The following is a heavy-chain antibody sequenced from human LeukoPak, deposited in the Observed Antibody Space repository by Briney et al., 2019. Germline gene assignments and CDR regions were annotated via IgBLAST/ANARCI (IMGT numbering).Heavy chain of an antibody. CDR2: IYHSGST. D-gene: IGHD2/OR15-2a*01. J-gene: IGHJ4*02. CDR3: TRGTLNTFDF. Sequence: SETLSLTCTVPSYSISSGSYWGWIRQPPGKGLEWIGSIYHSGSTYYNPSLKSRVTISVDTSKNQFSLKLDSVTAADTAVFYCTRGTLNTFDFWGQGTLVTVSS. V-gene: IGHV4-38-2*02. CDR1: SYSISSGSY.